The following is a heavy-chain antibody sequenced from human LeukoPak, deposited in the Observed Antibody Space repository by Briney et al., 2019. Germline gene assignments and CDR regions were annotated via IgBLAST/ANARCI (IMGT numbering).Heavy chain of an antibody. D-gene: IGHD6-19*01. CDR1: GYTFTGYY. J-gene: IGHJ4*02. CDR2: INPNSGGT. CDR3: ASGYSYSSGWYGFDY. Sequence: ASVKVSCKASGYTFTGYYMHWVRQAPGQGLEWMGWINPNSGGTNYAQKFQGRVTMTRDTSISTAYMELSRLRSDDTAVYYCASGYSYSSGWYGFDYWGQGTLVTVSS. V-gene: IGHV1-2*02.